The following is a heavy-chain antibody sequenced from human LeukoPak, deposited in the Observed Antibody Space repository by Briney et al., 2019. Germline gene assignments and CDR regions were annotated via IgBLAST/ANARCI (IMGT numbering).Heavy chain of an antibody. CDR3: AKDWGRGVVVVPAATDAFDI. V-gene: IGHV3-74*01. J-gene: IGHJ3*02. Sequence: GGSLRLSCAASGFTFSTYWMHWVRQDPGKGLVWVSRISSDASITSYADPVKGRFTISRDNAKNTLYLQMNSLRAEDTAVYYCAKDWGRGVVVVPAATDAFDIWGQGTMVTVSS. CDR2: ISSDASIT. D-gene: IGHD2-2*01. CDR1: GFTFSTYW.